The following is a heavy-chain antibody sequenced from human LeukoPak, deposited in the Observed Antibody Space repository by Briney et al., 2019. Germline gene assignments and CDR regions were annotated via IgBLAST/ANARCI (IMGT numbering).Heavy chain of an antibody. J-gene: IGHJ4*02. D-gene: IGHD3-9*01. V-gene: IGHV3-30*02. CDR2: IRYDGSNK. Sequence: GGSLRLSCAASGFTFSSYGMHWVRQAPGKGVEGVAFIRYDGSNKYYADSVKGRFTISRDNSKNTLYLQKNSLRAEDTAVYYCAKAIGWLYFDYWGQGTLITVSS. CDR1: GFTFSSYG. CDR3: AKAIGWLYFDY.